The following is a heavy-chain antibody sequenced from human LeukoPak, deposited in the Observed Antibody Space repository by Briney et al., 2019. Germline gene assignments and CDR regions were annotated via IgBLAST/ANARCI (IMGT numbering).Heavy chain of an antibody. CDR3: AKGGYDLHPEYYFDY. CDR1: GFTVSSNY. D-gene: IGHD5-12*01. J-gene: IGHJ4*02. Sequence: PGGSLRLSCAASGFTVSSNYMSWVRQAPGKGLEWVSVIYSGGSTYYADSVKGRFTISRDNSKNTLYLQMNSLRAEDTAVYYCAKGGYDLHPEYYFDYWGQGTLVTVSS. V-gene: IGHV3-66*01. CDR2: IYSGGST.